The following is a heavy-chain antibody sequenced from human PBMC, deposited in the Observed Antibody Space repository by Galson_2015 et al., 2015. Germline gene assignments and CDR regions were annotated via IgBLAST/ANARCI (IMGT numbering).Heavy chain of an antibody. Sequence: LRLSCAASGFTFSSYAMSWVRQAPGKGLEWVSGISVSGGNTYYADSVKGRFTISRDNSKNTLYLQMNSLRAEDTAEYYCAKAPGYGYFDLWGRGTLLTVSS. CDR2: ISVSGGNT. J-gene: IGHJ2*01. CDR1: GFTFSSYA. CDR3: AKAPGYGYFDL. V-gene: IGHV3-23*01. D-gene: IGHD2-2*01.